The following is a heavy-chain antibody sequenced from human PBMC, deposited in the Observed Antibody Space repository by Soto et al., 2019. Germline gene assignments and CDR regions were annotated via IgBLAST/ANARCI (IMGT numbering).Heavy chain of an antibody. CDR2: ISYDGSNK. V-gene: IGHV3-30*18. J-gene: IGHJ6*02. D-gene: IGHD2-2*01. CDR1: GFTFSSYG. Sequence: QVQLMESGGGVVQPGRSLRLSCAASGFTFSSYGMHWVRQAPGKGLEWVAVISYDGSNKYYADSVKGRFTISRDNSKNTLYLQMNSLRAEDTAVYYCAKIIQGLVVPAAIAQFGPDVWGQGTTVTVSS. CDR3: AKIIQGLVVPAAIAQFGPDV.